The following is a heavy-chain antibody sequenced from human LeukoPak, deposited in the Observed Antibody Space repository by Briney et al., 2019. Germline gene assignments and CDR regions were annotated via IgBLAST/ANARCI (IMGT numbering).Heavy chain of an antibody. CDR1: GFTFSSYA. D-gene: IGHD6-13*01. J-gene: IGHJ3*02. Sequence: PGGSLRLSCAASGFTFSSYAMYWVRQAPGKGLEWVAVISYDGSNKYYADSVKGRFTTSRDNSKNTLYLQMNSLRGEDTAVFYCARGVGTGSWSHTEDAFDIWGQGTLVTVSS. CDR2: ISYDGSNK. V-gene: IGHV3-30*04. CDR3: ARGVGTGSWSHTEDAFDI.